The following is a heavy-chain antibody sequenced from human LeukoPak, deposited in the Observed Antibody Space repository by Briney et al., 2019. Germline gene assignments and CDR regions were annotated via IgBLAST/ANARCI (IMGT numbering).Heavy chain of an antibody. CDR3: ARGGSYFDY. D-gene: IGHD1-26*01. CDR1: GFTFSDYY. J-gene: IGHJ4*02. Sequence: GGSLRLSCAASGFTFSDYYMTWIRQAPGKGLEWVASISSSSNYIYYVDSVKGRFTISRDNAKNSLYLQMNSLRAEDTAVYYCARGGSYFDYWGQGTLVTVSS. V-gene: IGHV3-11*06. CDR2: ISSSSNYI.